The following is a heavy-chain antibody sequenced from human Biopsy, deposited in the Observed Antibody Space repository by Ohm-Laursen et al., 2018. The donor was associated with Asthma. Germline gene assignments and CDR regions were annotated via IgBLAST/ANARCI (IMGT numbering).Heavy chain of an antibody. V-gene: IGHV4-59*01. J-gene: IGHJ4*02. D-gene: IGHD2-21*02. CDR2: VYYSGST. Sequence: VTLSLTCTVSGGSINNFYWSWIRQPPGKGLESIGHVYYSGSTNYNPSLKSRVTISIDASKNQFSLKLTSVTAADTAVYYWARGVDRVTGLLDHFDSWGQGTLVTVSS. CDR3: ARGVDRVTGLLDHFDS. CDR1: GGSINNFY.